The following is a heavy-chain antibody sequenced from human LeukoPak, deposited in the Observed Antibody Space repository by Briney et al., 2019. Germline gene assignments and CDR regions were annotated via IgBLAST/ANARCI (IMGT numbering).Heavy chain of an antibody. J-gene: IGHJ4*02. CDR2: INPNSGGT. V-gene: IGHV1-2*02. CDR3: ASHYYDYIWGSYRPFDY. Sequence: ASVKVSCKASGYTFTGYYMHWVRQAPGQGLEWMGWINPNSGGTNYAQKFQGRVTMTRDPSISTAYMELSRLRSDDTAVYYCASHYYDYIWGSYRPFDYWGQGTLVTVSS. CDR1: GYTFTGYY. D-gene: IGHD3-16*02.